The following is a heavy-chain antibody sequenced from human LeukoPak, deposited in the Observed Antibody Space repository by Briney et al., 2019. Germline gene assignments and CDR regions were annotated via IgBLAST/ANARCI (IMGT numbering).Heavy chain of an antibody. D-gene: IGHD3-10*01. J-gene: IGHJ5*02. CDR2: IYSGGST. V-gene: IGHV3-53*01. Sequence: PGGSLRLSCSASGXTVSSNYMSWVRQAPGKGLEWVSVIYSGGSTYYADSVKGRFTISRDNSKNTLYLQMNSLRADDTAVYYCARGVYYGSGSYIGDPWGQGTLVTVSS. CDR3: ARGVYYGSGSYIGDP. CDR1: GXTVSSNY.